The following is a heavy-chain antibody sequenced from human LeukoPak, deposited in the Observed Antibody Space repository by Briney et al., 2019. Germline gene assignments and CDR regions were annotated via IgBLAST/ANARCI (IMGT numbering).Heavy chain of an antibody. CDR1: GGSFSGYY. CDR2: INHSGST. J-gene: IGHJ4*02. V-gene: IGHV4-34*01. Sequence: SGTLSLTCAVYGGSFSGYYWSWIRQPPGKGLEWIGEINHSGSTNYNPSLKSRVTISVDTSKNQFSLKLSSVTAADTAVYYCARDHYSSSWIDYWGQGTLVTVSS. CDR3: ARDHYSSSWIDY. D-gene: IGHD6-13*01.